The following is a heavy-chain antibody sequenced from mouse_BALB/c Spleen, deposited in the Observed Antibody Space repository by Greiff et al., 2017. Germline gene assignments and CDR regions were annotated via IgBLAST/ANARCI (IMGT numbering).Heavy chain of an antibody. J-gene: IGHJ2*01. V-gene: IGHV14-3*02. CDR3: ATVDY. D-gene: IGHD6-1*01. Sequence: EVQLQQSGAELVKPGGSVKLSCTASGFNIKDTYMHWVQQRPEQGLEWIGRIDPANGNTKYDPKFQGKATITADTPTNTAYLQVSSLTSEDTAVYYCATVDYWGQGTTLTVSS. CDR1: GFNIKDTY. CDR2: IDPANGNT.